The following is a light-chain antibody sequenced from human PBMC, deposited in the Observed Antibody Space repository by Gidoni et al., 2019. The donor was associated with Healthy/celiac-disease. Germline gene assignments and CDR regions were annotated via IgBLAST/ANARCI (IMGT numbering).Light chain of an antibody. Sequence: IQLTQSPSSLSASVGDRVTVTCRASQGISSALAWYQQKPGKAPKLLIYDASNLESGVPSRFSGSGSGTDFTLTISRLQPEDFATYYCQQFNSYPLTVGGGTKVEIK. CDR1: QGISSA. V-gene: IGKV1-13*02. CDR3: QQFNSYPLT. J-gene: IGKJ4*01. CDR2: DAS.